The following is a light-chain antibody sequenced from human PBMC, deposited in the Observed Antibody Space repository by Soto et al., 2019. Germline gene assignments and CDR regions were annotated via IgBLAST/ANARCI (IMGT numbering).Light chain of an antibody. CDR3: SSYTIRSTVV. V-gene: IGLV2-14*01. J-gene: IGLJ2*01. CDR1: SSDVGGYNY. CDR2: DVS. Sequence: QPASVSGSPGQSITISCTGTSSDVGGYNYVSWYQQHPGKAPKLMIYDVSNRPSGVSSRFSGSKSGNTASLSISGLQPEDEADYYCSSYTIRSTVVFGGGTKLTVL.